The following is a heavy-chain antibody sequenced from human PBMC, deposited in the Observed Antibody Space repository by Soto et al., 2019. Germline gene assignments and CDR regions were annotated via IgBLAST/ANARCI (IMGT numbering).Heavy chain of an antibody. CDR2: ITSSGSRT. V-gene: IGHV3-23*05. Sequence: VQLLESGGGLVQFGGSLRLSCAASGFTLNNYAMSWVRQAPGKGLEYISTITSSGSRTYYADSVKGRFTLSRDNSKNTLYLQMNNLRADDTSVYYCTKLDFDYWGQGALVTVSS. CDR3: TKLDFDY. CDR1: GFTLNNYA. J-gene: IGHJ4*02.